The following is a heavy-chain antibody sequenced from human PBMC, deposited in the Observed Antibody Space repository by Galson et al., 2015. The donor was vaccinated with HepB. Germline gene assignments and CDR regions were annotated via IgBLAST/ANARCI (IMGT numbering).Heavy chain of an antibody. CDR3: AKISAVGSGWSEGFDY. J-gene: IGHJ4*02. Sequence: SLRLSCAASGFTFDDYAMHRVRQAPGKGLEWVSGITWNSGGIAYADSVKGRFTISRDNAKNSLYLQMNSLRAEDTALYFCAKISAVGSGWSEGFDYWGQGTRVTVSS. CDR2: ITWNSGGI. V-gene: IGHV3-9*01. D-gene: IGHD6-13*01. CDR1: GFTFDDYA.